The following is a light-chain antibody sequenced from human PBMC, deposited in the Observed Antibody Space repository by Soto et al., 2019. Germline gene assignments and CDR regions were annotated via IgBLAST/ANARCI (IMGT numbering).Light chain of an antibody. CDR1: QSVSSSY. Sequence: LTHSTGTLPLSPRERATNPCRASQSVSSSYLAWYQQKPGQAPRLLIYGASSRATGIPDRFSGSGSGTDFTLTISRLQPEGFSGYYCPHYYSFSITFGRGTRLE. J-gene: IGKJ5*01. V-gene: IGKV3-20*01. CDR3: PHYYSFSIT. CDR2: GAS.